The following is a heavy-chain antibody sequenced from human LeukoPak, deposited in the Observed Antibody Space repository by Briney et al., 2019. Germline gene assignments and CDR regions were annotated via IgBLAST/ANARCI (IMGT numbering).Heavy chain of an antibody. V-gene: IGHV4-59*01. Sequence: SETLSLTCTVSGGSISSYCWSWIRQPPGKGLEWIGYIYYSGSTNYNPSLKSRVTTSVDTSKDQFSLKLSSVTAADTAVYYCARDNYGGNSGFDYWGQGTLVTVSS. J-gene: IGHJ4*02. CDR2: IYYSGST. CDR1: GGSISSYC. CDR3: ARDNYGGNSGFDY. D-gene: IGHD4-23*01.